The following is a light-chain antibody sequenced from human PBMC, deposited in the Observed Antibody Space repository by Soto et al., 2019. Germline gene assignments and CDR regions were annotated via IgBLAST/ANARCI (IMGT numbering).Light chain of an antibody. J-gene: IGKJ2*01. Sequence: DIVMTQSPATLSVSPGERVTLSCRASQSVRSNLAWYQQKPGQAPRLLIFGASTRATTIPARFSGTGSGTEFTHTISSLQSEDFAVYYCLQYNNWPPYTFVQGTKLEIK. CDR3: LQYNNWPPYT. CDR1: QSVRSN. CDR2: GAS. V-gene: IGKV3-15*01.